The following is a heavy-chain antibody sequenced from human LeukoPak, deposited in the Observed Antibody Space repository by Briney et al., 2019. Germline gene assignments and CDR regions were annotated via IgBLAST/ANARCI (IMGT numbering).Heavy chain of an antibody. CDR1: GFTFSSYA. J-gene: IGHJ4*02. V-gene: IGHV3-23*01. CDR3: AKDFRDSSGYYYLLGYYFDY. Sequence: GGSLRLSCAASGFTFSSYAMSWVRQAPGKGLEWVSAISGSGGSIYYADSVKGRFTISRDNSKNTLYLQMNSLRAEDTAVYYCAKDFRDSSGYYYLLGYYFDYWGQGTLVTVSS. CDR2: ISGSGGSI. D-gene: IGHD3-22*01.